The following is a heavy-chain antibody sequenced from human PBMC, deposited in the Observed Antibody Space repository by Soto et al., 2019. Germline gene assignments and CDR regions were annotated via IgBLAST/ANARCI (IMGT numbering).Heavy chain of an antibody. CDR2: IYNSGST. V-gene: IGHV4-59*01. CDR3: ARAPYGSGTKPYYFDY. D-gene: IGHD3-10*01. J-gene: IGHJ4*02. Sequence: QVQLQESGPGLVKPSETLSLTCTVSGGSISSDYWSWIRQPPGKGLAWIGFIYNSGSTNYNPSLKRRVTISMDTSRNHFSLILSSVTAADTAVYYCARAPYGSGTKPYYFDYWGQGTLVTVSS. CDR1: GGSISSDY.